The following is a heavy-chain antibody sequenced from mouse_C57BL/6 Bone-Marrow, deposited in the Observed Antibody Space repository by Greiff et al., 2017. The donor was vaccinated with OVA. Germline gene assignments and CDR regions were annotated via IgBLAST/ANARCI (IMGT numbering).Heavy chain of an antibody. CDR3: AREGDAY. CDR2: ISDGGSYT. CDR1: GFTFSSYA. J-gene: IGHJ3*01. V-gene: IGHV5-4*01. Sequence: EVQRVESGGGLVKPGGSLKLSCAASGFTFSSYAMSWVRQTPEKRLEWVATISDGGSYTYYPDNVKGRFTISRDNAKNNLYLQMSNLKSEDTAMYYCAREGDAYWGQGTLVTVSA.